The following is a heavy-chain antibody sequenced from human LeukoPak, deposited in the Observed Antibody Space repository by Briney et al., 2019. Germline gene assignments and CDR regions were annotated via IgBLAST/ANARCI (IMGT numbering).Heavy chain of an antibody. CDR2: IYTSGST. Sequence: SETLSLTCTVSGGSISSYYWSWNRQPAGKGLEWIGHIYTSGSTNYNPSLKSRVTISVDTSKNQFSLKLSSVTAADTAVYYCASGVYSSGWYYAFDIWGQGTMVTVSS. D-gene: IGHD6-19*01. CDR1: GGSISSYY. V-gene: IGHV4-4*07. CDR3: ASGVYSSGWYYAFDI. J-gene: IGHJ3*02.